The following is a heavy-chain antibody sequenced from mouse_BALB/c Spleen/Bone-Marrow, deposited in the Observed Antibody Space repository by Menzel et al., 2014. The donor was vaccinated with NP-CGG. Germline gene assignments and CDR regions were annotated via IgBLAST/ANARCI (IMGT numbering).Heavy chain of an antibody. V-gene: IGHV5-12*02. CDR2: ISNGGGST. CDR3: ARHNYDETWFAY. D-gene: IGHD2-4*01. CDR1: GFTFSDYY. J-gene: IGHJ3*01. Sequence: EVKLVESGGGLVQPGGFLKLSCATSGFTFSDYYMYWVRQTPEKRLEWVAYISNGGGSTYYPDTVKGRFTISRDNAKNTLYLQMSRLKSEDTAMYYCARHNYDETWFAYWGRGTLVTVSA.